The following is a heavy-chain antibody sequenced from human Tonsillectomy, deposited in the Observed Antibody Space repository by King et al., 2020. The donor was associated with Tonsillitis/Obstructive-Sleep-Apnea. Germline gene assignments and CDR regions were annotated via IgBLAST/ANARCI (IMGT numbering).Heavy chain of an antibody. CDR2: IYYSGST. CDR3: ARDMVLEAGGEAFDI. J-gene: IGHJ3*02. V-gene: IGHV4-59*11. Sequence: QLQESGPGLVKSSETLSLTCTVSGGSISSHYWSWIRQPPGKGLEWIGYIYYSGSTNSNPSRKSRVTISVETSKNQFYLKLSSVAAADTAVYYCARDMVLEAGGEAFDIWGQGTTVTVSS. CDR1: GGSISSHY. D-gene: IGHD2-8*01.